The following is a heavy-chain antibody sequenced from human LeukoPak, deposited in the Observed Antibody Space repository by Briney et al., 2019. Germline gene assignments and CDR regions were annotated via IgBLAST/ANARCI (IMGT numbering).Heavy chain of an antibody. J-gene: IGHJ6*01. CDR2: ISYDENNK. V-gene: IGHV3-30*18. D-gene: IGHD3-10*01. CDR3: AKIQLILPRTYYGVDV. CDR1: GFSFSHFG. Sequence: GGSLRLSCAASGFSFSHFGMHWVRQAPGKGLEWVAFISYDENNKNYADSVKGRFSISRDNSENTLFLQMNSLRPEDTAVYYCAKIQLILPRTYYGVDVWGQGTTVIVSS.